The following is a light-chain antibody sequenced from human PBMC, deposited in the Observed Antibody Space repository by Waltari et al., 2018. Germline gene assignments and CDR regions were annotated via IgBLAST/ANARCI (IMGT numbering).Light chain of an antibody. Sequence: QSGLTQPPSVSGAPGQRVTISCTGSSSNIGAGYDVHWYQLLPGTAPKLLIYGNSNRPEGGADRFYGSKSGTSASLAITGLQAEDEAGYYCQSYDSSLSGSVFGGGTKLTVL. CDR1: SSNIGAGYD. J-gene: IGLJ2*01. CDR3: QSYDSSLSGSV. V-gene: IGLV1-40*01. CDR2: GNS.